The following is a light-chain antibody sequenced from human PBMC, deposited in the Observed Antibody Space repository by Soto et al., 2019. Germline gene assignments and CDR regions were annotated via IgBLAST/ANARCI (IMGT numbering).Light chain of an antibody. Sequence: DIVMTQTPDSLAVSLGERATINCKSSQSVLYNSKNYLGWYQQKPGQPPKVIMYWASTREFGVPDRFSGSGSGTDFTLTITNVQAEDVAVYYCQQFYSTPLIFGGGTKVEIK. CDR3: QQFYSTPLI. V-gene: IGKV4-1*01. CDR1: QSVLYNSKNY. CDR2: WAS. J-gene: IGKJ4*01.